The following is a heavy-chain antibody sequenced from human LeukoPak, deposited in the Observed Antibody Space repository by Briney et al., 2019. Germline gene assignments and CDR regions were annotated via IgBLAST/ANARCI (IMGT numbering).Heavy chain of an antibody. CDR3: ARDSPFGLADY. V-gene: IGHV1-18*01. D-gene: IGHD3/OR15-3a*01. CDR1: GYTFTSYA. J-gene: IGHJ4*02. Sequence: ASVKASCKASGYTFTSYAISWVRQAPGQGLEWMGWISVYNGNTNYAQKLQGRVTMTTDTSTSTAYMGLRSLRSDDTAVYYCARDSPFGLADYWGQGTLVTVSS. CDR2: ISVYNGNT.